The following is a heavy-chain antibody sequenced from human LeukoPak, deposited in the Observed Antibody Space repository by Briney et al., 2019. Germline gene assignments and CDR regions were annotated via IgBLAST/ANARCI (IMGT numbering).Heavy chain of an antibody. V-gene: IGHV5-51*01. CDR3: ARHDRGDYGGTIDY. Sequence: GESLNISCKGSGYIFTSYWIGWVRQLPGKGLEGMGIIYPGDSDIRNNPSFQGQVTISADKSISTAYLQWSSLKASDTAMYCCARHDRGDYGGTIDYWGQGTLVTVSS. CDR1: GYIFTSYW. CDR2: IYPGDSDI. D-gene: IGHD4-23*01. J-gene: IGHJ4*02.